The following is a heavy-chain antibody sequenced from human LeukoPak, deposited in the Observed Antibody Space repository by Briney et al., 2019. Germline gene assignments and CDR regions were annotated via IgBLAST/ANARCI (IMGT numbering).Heavy chain of an antibody. J-gene: IGHJ4*02. V-gene: IGHV4-34*01. Sequence: PSETLSLTCAVYGGSFSGYYWSWIRQPPGKGLEWIGETNHSGSTNYNPSLKSRVTISVDTSKNQSSLKLSSVTAADTAVYYCARGGAYYGSGRKFDYWGQGTLVTVSS. D-gene: IGHD3-10*01. CDR1: GGSFSGYY. CDR3: ARGGAYYGSGRKFDY. CDR2: TNHSGST.